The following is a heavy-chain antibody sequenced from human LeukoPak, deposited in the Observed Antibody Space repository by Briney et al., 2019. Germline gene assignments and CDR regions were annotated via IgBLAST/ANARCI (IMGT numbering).Heavy chain of an antibody. V-gene: IGHV1-69*05. Sequence: GASVKVSCKSSGGTFSSYAISWVRQAPGQGLEWMGMIIPIFGTANYAQKFQGRVTITTDESTTTASIELSSLRSEDTAVYSRARDLGCSSTSCYSRWFDPWGQGTLVTVSS. J-gene: IGHJ5*02. D-gene: IGHD2-2*01. CDR2: IIPIFGTA. CDR1: GGTFSSYA. CDR3: ARDLGCSSTSCYSRWFDP.